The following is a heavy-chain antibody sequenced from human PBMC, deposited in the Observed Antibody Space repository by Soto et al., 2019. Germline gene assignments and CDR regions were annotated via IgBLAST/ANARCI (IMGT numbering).Heavy chain of an antibody. V-gene: IGHV2-5*02. CDR3: AHRRGAEAVAC. D-gene: IGHD3-10*01. CDR2: IYWDDDE. J-gene: IGHJ4*02. Sequence: QITLKESGPTLVKPTQTLTLTCSFSGFSLSSSGVAVGWIRQPPGKALEWLALIYWDDDERYSPSLQRRLTISKDTSKNQVVLRMTDMDPADTGTYCCAHRRGAEAVACWGQGTLGTVSS. CDR1: GFSLSSSGVA.